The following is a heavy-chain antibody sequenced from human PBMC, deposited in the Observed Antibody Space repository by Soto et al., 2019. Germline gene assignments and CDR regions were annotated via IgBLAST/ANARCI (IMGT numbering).Heavy chain of an antibody. CDR1: GFTFSSYS. CDR3: ARGIRFLEWLSPQRFDP. V-gene: IGHV3-48*01. Sequence: PGGSLRLSCAASGFTFSSYSMNWVRQAPGKGLEWVSYISSSSSTIYYADSVKGRFTISRDNSKNTLYLQMNSLRAEDTAVYYCARGIRFLEWLSPQRFDPWGRGTLVTVSS. J-gene: IGHJ5*02. D-gene: IGHD3-3*01. CDR2: ISSSSSTI.